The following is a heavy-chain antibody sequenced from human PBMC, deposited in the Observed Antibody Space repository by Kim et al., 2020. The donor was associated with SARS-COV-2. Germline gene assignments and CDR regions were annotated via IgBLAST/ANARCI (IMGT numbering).Heavy chain of an antibody. J-gene: IGHJ4*02. Sequence: GGSLRLSCAASGFTVANAWMSWVRQAPGKGLEWVGRIRDESDGGTADYAAPVKGRFTIXXDDSQNTLCLQMNSLQTEDTAIYXCTTGTWGIXXSWGQXTL. D-gene: IGHD7-27*01. CDR2: IRDESDGGTA. CDR1: GFTVANAW. CDR3: TTGTWGIXXS. V-gene: IGHV3-15*01.